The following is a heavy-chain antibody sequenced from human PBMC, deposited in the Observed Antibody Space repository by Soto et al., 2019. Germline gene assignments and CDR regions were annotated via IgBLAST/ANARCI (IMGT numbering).Heavy chain of an antibody. CDR3: ASLPSPHPYSGYDLSPDY. CDR1: GGTFSSYT. V-gene: IGHV1-69*02. J-gene: IGHJ4*02. Sequence: QVQLVQSGAEVKKPGSSVKVSCKASGGTFSSYTISWVRQAPGQGLEWMGRIIPILGIANYAQKFQGRVTITADXXTXTXXMELSSLRSEDTAVYYCASLPSPHPYSGYDLSPDYWGQGTLVTVSS. D-gene: IGHD5-12*01. CDR2: IIPILGIA.